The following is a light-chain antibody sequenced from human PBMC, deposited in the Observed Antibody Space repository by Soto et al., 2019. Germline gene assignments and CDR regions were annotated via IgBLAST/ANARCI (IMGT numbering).Light chain of an antibody. CDR1: QSLSSIN. CDR3: QQYDMSPRT. Sequence: VVTQSLVTLSLSTRERATLSCRASQSLSSINLAWFQQKPGQAPRLLIYAVSNRATGIPDRFSGSGSGTEFTLTISRLQPEDFAGYYCQQYDMSPRTSCQGTKADVK. CDR2: AVS. J-gene: IGKJ1*01. V-gene: IGKV3-20*01.